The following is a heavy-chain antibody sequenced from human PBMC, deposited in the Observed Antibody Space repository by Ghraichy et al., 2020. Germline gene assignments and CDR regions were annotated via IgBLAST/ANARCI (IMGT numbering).Heavy chain of an antibody. J-gene: IGHJ5*02. V-gene: IGHV4-59*08. Sequence: SETLSLTCIVAGGSVSNNYWSWIRQPPGKGLEWLGYIHYNGGTKYNPSLKNRLAISLDTSKNQFSLKLTSVTAADTAVYYCARPRGEDSPMVIPWLDPGGPGTWVTV. D-gene: IGHD5-18*01. CDR3: ARPRGEDSPMVIPWLDP. CDR1: GGSVSNNY. CDR2: IHYNGGT.